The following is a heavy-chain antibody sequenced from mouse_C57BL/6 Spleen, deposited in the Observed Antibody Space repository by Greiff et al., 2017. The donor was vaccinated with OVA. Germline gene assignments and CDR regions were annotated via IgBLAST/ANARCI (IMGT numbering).Heavy chain of an antibody. CDR2: ISDGGSYT. J-gene: IGHJ3*01. V-gene: IGHV5-4*03. D-gene: IGHD2-5*01. CDR3: ARPSYYSNFAY. Sequence: DVKLVESGGGLVKPGGSLKLSCAASGFTFSSYAMSWVRQTPEKRLEWVATISDGGSYTYYPDNVKGRFTISRDNAKNNLYLQMSHLKSEDTAMYYCARPSYYSNFAYWGQGTLVTVSA. CDR1: GFTFSSYA.